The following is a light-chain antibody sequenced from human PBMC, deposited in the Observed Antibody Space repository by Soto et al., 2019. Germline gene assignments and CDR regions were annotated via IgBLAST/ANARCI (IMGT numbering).Light chain of an antibody. Sequence: QSVLTQPPSASGTPGQRVTISCSGSSSNIGSNTVNWYQQLPGTAPKLLIYSNNQRPSGVPDRFSGSKSGTSASLAISGLQSEDEADYYCAAWDDNLNGSHVVFGGGTKLTVL. CDR2: SNN. CDR1: SSNIGSNT. V-gene: IGLV1-44*01. J-gene: IGLJ2*01. CDR3: AAWDDNLNGSHVV.